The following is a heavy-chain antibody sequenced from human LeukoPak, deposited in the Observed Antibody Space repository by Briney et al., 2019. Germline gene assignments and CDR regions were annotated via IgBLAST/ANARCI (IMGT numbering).Heavy chain of an antibody. V-gene: IGHV3-21*01. CDR3: ARVSYYGSGSSPFGY. Sequence: VSLLLSCAASGFTFSSYSMNWVRQAPGKGLEWVSSISSSSSYIYYADTVKGRFTISRDNAKNSLYLQMNSLRAEDTAVYYCARVSYYGSGSSPFGYWGQGTLVTVSS. D-gene: IGHD3-10*01. CDR1: GFTFSSYS. J-gene: IGHJ4*02. CDR2: ISSSSSYI.